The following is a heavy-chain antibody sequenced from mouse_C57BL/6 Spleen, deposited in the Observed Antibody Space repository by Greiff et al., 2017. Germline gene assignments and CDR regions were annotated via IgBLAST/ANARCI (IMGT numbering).Heavy chain of an antibody. D-gene: IGHD1-1*01. J-gene: IGHJ2*01. CDR3: ARKEGTTVPFDY. Sequence: QVQLQQPGAELVKPGASVKMSCKASGYTFTSYWINWVKQRPGQGLEWIGDIYPGSGSTNYNEKFKSKATLTVDTSSSTAYMQLSSLTSEDSAVYYCARKEGTTVPFDYGGQGTTLTVSS. CDR1: GYTFTSYW. V-gene: IGHV1-55*01. CDR2: IYPGSGST.